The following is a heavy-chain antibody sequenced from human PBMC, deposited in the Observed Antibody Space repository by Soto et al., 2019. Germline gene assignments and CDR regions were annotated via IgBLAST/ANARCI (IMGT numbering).Heavy chain of an antibody. V-gene: IGHV4-39*01. CDR2: IYYSGST. CDR3: ARHFDTVVVPAVQWFDP. Sequence: PSETLSLTCTVSGGSISSYYWGWIRQPPGKGLEWIGSIYYSGSTYYNPSLKSRVTISVDTSKNQFSLKLSSVTAADTAVYYCARHFDTVVVPAVQWFDPWGQGTLVTVSS. CDR1: GGSISSYY. D-gene: IGHD2-2*01. J-gene: IGHJ5*02.